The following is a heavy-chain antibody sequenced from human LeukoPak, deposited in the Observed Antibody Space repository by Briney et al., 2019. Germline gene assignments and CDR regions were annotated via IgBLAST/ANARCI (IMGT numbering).Heavy chain of an antibody. CDR2: ISGSGRTL. V-gene: IGHV3-48*03. Sequence: GGSLRLSCAAPGFTFSSYEMHWVRQPPRKGLEWVSYISGSGRTLYYAESVRGRFTISRGNAKNSLYLQMNSLRAEDTAVYYCARDRDGSRWSNGMGVWGQGTTVTVSS. CDR3: ARDRDGSRWSNGMGV. CDR1: GFTFSSYE. J-gene: IGHJ6*02. D-gene: IGHD6-13*01.